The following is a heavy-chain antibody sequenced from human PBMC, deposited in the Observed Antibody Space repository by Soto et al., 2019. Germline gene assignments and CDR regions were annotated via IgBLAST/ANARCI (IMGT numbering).Heavy chain of an antibody. CDR1: GGTFSTSS. Sequence: QVHLVQSGAEVKKPGSSVKVSCKASGGTFSTSSINWLRQAPGQRPEWMGNILPVFGTADEAQKFRDRVTITADKSTNTAYMELRSLFSEDAAVYYCARGHEYGGISDEFDLWGQGTVVTVSS. D-gene: IGHD4-17*01. J-gene: IGHJ3*01. CDR2: ILPVFGTA. V-gene: IGHV1-69*14. CDR3: ARGHEYGGISDEFDL.